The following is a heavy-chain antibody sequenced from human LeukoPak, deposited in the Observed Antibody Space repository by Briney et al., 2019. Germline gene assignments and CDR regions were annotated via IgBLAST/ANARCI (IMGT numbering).Heavy chain of an antibody. V-gene: IGHV3-20*04. J-gene: IGHJ4*02. D-gene: IGHD6-19*01. Sequence: GGSLRLSCTASGFSIDEYAMTWVRQAPGKGLEWVSGINWNGHNTGYEDSVRGRFTISRDNAKNSLYLQMNSLRAEDTAVYYCARVGPTIAVAGTVDYWGQGTLVTVSS. CDR2: INWNGHNT. CDR1: GFSIDEYA. CDR3: ARVGPTIAVAGTVDY.